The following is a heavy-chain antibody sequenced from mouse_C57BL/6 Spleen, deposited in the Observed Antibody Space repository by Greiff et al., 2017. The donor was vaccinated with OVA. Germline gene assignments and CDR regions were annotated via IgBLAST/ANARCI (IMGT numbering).Heavy chain of an antibody. CDR2: INPSSGYT. CDR3: AREGDFF. V-gene: IGHV1-7*01. Sequence: QVQLKQSGAELAKPGASVKLSCKASGYTFTSYWLHWVKQRPGQGLEWIGYINPSSGYTKYNQKFKDKATLTADKSPSTAYMQLSSLTYEDSAVDYCAREGDFFWGTGTTVTVSS. J-gene: IGHJ1*03. D-gene: IGHD3-3*01. CDR1: GYTFTSYW.